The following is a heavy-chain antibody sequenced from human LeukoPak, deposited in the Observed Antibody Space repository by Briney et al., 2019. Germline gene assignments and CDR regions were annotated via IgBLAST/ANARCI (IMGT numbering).Heavy chain of an antibody. V-gene: IGHV3-30*02. CDR2: IRYDGSNK. J-gene: IGHJ4*02. CDR1: GFTFSSYG. CDR3: VRTYYSNYVHYLDY. Sequence: GGSLRLSCAASGFTFSSYGMHWVRQAPGKGLEWVAFIRYDGSNKYYADSVKGRFTISRDNSKNTLYLQMNSLRAEDTAVYHCVRTYYSNYVHYLDYWGQGTLVTVSS. D-gene: IGHD4-11*01.